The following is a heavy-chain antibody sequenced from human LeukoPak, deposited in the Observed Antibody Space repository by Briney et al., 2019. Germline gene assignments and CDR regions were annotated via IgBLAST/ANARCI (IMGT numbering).Heavy chain of an antibody. CDR3: ARRGIVGAEPFDY. D-gene: IGHD1-26*01. CDR1: GGSIGSSSYY. Sequence: SETLSLTCTVSGGSIGSSSYYWGWIRQPPGKGLEWIGSIYYSGSTYYNPSLKSRVTISVDTSKNQFSLKLSSMTAADTAVYYCARRGIVGAEPFDYWGQGTLVTVSS. CDR2: IYYSGST. J-gene: IGHJ4*02. V-gene: IGHV4-39*01.